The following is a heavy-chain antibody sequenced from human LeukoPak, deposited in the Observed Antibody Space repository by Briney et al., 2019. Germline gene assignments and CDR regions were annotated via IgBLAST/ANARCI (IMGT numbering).Heavy chain of an antibody. Sequence: GASVKVSCKSSGYSFTSYAMNWVRQAPGQGLEWMGWINTNTGNPTYAQGFTGRFVFSLDTSVSTAYLQIGSLKAEDTAMYYCARRYYDFLSDLYGMDVWGQGTTVTVSS. CDR1: GYSFTSYA. J-gene: IGHJ6*02. D-gene: IGHD3-3*01. V-gene: IGHV7-4-1*01. CDR3: ARRYYDFLSDLYGMDV. CDR2: INTNTGNP.